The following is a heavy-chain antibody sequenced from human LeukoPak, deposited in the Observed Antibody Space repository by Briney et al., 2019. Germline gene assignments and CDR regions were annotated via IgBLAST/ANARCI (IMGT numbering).Heavy chain of an antibody. J-gene: IGHJ6*02. D-gene: IGHD3-9*01. CDR3: AKAELRYFDWLYPYYYGMDV. CDR2: ISYDGSNK. CDR1: GFTFSGYG. Sequence: GGSLRLSCAASGFTFSGYGMHWVRQAPGKGLEWVAVISYDGSNKYYADSVKGRFTISRDNSKNTLYLQMNSLRAEDKAVYYCAKAELRYFDWLYPYYYGMDVWGQGTTVTVSS. V-gene: IGHV3-30*18.